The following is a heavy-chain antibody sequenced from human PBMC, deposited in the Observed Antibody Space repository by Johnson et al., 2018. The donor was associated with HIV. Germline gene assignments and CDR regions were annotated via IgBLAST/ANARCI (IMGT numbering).Heavy chain of an antibody. CDR3: GRGYSSGWSDGFDI. CDR2: VSGGGGST. Sequence: VQLVESGGGLVQPGGSLRLSCAASGFTFSSYAMSWVRQAPGAGLEWVSAVSGGGGSTYYADSVKGRFTISRDNAKNSLYLQMNSLRAEDTALYYCGRGYSSGWSDGFDIWGQGTMVTVSS. D-gene: IGHD6-19*01. CDR1: GFTFSSYA. V-gene: IGHV3-23*04. J-gene: IGHJ3*02.